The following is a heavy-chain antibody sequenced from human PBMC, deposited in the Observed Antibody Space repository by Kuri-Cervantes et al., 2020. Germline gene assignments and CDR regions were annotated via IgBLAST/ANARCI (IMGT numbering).Heavy chain of an antibody. J-gene: IGHJ6*02. CDR3: ARDPPIYGSGSQYGMDV. CDR1: GGSVSSGSYY. Sequence: ESLKISCTVSGGSVSSGSYYWSWIRQPPGKGLEWIGYIYYSGSTNYNPSLKGRVTISVDTSKNQFSLKLSSVTAADTAVYYCARDPPIYGSGSQYGMDVWGQGTTVTVSS. CDR2: IYYSGST. V-gene: IGHV4-61*01. D-gene: IGHD3-10*01.